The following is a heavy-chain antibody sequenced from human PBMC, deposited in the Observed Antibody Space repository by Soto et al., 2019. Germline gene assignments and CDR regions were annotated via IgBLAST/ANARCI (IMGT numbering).Heavy chain of an antibody. Sequence: ASVKVSCKASGYTFTNYGITWVRQAPGQGLEWMGWITASNGNANYAREIQGRLTLTRDTSTNTASMELRSLRSDDTAVYYCARGTSCSSTSCYDNFHYGLAVWGQGTTVTVSS. V-gene: IGHV1-18*01. CDR3: ARGTSCSSTSCYDNFHYGLAV. CDR1: GYTFTNYG. J-gene: IGHJ6*02. D-gene: IGHD2-2*01. CDR2: ITASNGNA.